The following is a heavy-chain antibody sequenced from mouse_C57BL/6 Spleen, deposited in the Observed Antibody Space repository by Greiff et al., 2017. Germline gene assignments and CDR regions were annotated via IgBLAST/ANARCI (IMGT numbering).Heavy chain of an antibody. CDR3: ARDHYDYDAMDY. D-gene: IGHD1-2*01. Sequence: EVMLVESEGGLVQPGSSMKLSCTASGFTFSDYYMAWVRQVPEKGLEWVANINYDGSSTYYLDSLKSRFIISRDNAKNILYLQMSSLKSEDTATYYCARDHYDYDAMDYWGQGTSVTVSS. CDR2: INYDGSST. V-gene: IGHV5-16*01. CDR1: GFTFSDYY. J-gene: IGHJ4*01.